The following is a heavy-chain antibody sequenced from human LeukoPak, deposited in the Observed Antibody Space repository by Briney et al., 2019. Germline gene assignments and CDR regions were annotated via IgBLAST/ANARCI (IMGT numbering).Heavy chain of an antibody. D-gene: IGHD3-3*01. CDR1: GFTFDDYA. CDR2: ISWNSGSI. CDR3: AKDGAKYYDFWSGYYPYYYYYGMDV. Sequence: GRSLRLSCAASGFTFDDYAMHWVRQAPGKGLEWVSGISWNSGSIGYADSVKGRFTISRDNAKNSLYLQMNSLRAEDTALYYCAKDGAKYYDFWSGYYPYYYYYGMDVWGQGTTVIVSS. J-gene: IGHJ6*02. V-gene: IGHV3-9*01.